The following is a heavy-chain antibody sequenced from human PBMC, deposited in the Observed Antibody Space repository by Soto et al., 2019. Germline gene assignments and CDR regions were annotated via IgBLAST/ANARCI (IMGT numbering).Heavy chain of an antibody. CDR1: GFTFSSYS. J-gene: IGHJ3*02. D-gene: IGHD3-10*01. CDR2: ISSSSSYI. Sequence: GGSLRLSCAASGFTFSSYSMNWVRQAPGKGLEWVSSISSSSSYIYYADSVKGRFTISRDNAKNSLYLQMNSLRAEDTAVYYCARDRFGEFPKGIDDAFDIWGQGTMVTVSS. CDR3: ARDRFGEFPKGIDDAFDI. V-gene: IGHV3-21*01.